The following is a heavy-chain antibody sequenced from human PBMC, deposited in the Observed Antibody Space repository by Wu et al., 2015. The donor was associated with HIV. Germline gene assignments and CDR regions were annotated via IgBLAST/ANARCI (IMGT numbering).Heavy chain of an antibody. Sequence: QVQLVQSGSEVKKPGASVKVSCKASGYTFTSYYIHWLRQAPGQGLEWMAWITPNSGGTNSVQMFQGRVTMTRDTSITTVYLELNSPTSDDTAVYYCVRGARGMPKGAFDIWGQGTLVIVSS. CDR3: VRGARGMPKGAFDI. D-gene: IGHD3-16*01. V-gene: IGHV1-2*02. CDR2: ITPNSGGT. J-gene: IGHJ3*02. CDR1: GYTFTSYY.